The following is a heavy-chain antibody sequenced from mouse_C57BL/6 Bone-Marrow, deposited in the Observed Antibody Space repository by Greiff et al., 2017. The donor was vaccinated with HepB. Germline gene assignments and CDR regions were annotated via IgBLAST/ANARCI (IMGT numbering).Heavy chain of an antibody. J-gene: IGHJ2*01. CDR2: IRSKSNNYAT. V-gene: IGHV10-1*01. D-gene: IGHD1-1*01. CDR1: GFSFNTYA. CDR3: VIQYYYGSSPYFDY. Sequence: EVQLVESGGGLVQPKGSLKLSCAASGFSFNTYAMNWVRQAPGKGLEWVARIRSKSNNYATYYADSVKDRFTISRDDSESMLYLQMNNLKTEDTAMYYCVIQYYYGSSPYFDYWGQGTTLTVSS.